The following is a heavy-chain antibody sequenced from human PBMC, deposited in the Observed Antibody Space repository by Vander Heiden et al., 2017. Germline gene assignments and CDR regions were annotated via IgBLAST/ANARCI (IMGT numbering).Heavy chain of an antibody. CDR1: GFTVSSKY. Sequence: EVQLVESGGGLIQPGGSLRLSCAASGFTVSSKYMSWVRQAPGKGREWVAVIYSGGSTYYADAVKGRFTISRDNPKNTLYLQMNSLRAEDTAVYYCARRRCRGGLDDYWGQGTLVAVSS. CDR2: IYSGGST. V-gene: IGHV3-53*01. CDR3: ARRRCRGGLDDY. J-gene: IGHJ4*02. D-gene: IGHD6-19*01.